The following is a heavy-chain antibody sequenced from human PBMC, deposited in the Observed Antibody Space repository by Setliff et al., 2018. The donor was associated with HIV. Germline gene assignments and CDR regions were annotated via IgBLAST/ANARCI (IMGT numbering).Heavy chain of an antibody. CDR2: ISSSGSTI. V-gene: IGHV3-11*04. Sequence: GGSLRLSCAASGFTFSDYYMSWIRQAPGKGLEWVSYISSSGSTIYYADSVKGRFTISRDNAKNSLYLQMNSLRAEDTAVYYCTRRYCTSTSCSSPYDYWGRGTLVTVSS. CDR1: GFTFSDYY. D-gene: IGHD2-2*01. CDR3: TRRYCTSTSCSSPYDY. J-gene: IGHJ4*02.